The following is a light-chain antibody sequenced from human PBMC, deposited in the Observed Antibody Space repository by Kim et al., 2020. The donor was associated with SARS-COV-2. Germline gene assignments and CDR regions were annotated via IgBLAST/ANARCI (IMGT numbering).Light chain of an antibody. CDR1: QSVSSN. CDR3: QQYSNWPLT. CDR2: GTS. J-gene: IGKJ4*01. Sequence: VCPGERATLSCRASQSVSSNLAWYQQKPGQAPRLLISGTSTRATGIPARFSGSGSGTEFTLTISSLQSEDFAVYFCQQYSNWPLTFGGGTKVEIK. V-gene: IGKV3D-15*01.